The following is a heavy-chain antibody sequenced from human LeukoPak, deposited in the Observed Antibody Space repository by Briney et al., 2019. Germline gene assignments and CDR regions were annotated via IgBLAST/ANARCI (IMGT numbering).Heavy chain of an antibody. J-gene: IGHJ5*01. CDR3: TRGGRSDS. CDR2: INPDGGAK. CDR1: AFTLSSYW. Sequence: PGGSLRLSCAASAFTLSSYWMSWVRQAPGRGLEWVANINPDGGAKFYVDSVKGRFTISRDDAKNSLYLQMDSLRAEDTAVYFCTRGGRSDSWGQGTLVTVSS. D-gene: IGHD6-13*01. V-gene: IGHV3-7*04.